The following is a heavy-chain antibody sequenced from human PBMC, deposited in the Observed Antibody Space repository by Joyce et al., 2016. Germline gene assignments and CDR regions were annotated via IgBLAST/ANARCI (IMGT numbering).Heavy chain of an antibody. V-gene: IGHV3-74*01. CDR2: INPEASTT. CDR1: GFTFSYYW. CDR3: IATGNGGY. D-gene: IGHD2-8*01. J-gene: IGHJ4*02. Sequence: EVQLVESGGGLIQPGGSLRLSCEASGFTFSYYWMYWVRQAPGKGLVWGSRINPEASTTTYADSLKGRFTISRDNAKNTRYLQMNSLRAEDTAVYYCIATGNGGYWGQGTLVTVSS.